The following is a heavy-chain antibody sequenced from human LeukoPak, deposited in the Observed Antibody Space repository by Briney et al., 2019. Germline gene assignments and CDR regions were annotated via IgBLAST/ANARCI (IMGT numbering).Heavy chain of an antibody. D-gene: IGHD6-13*01. CDR3: ARDSRSGYSSSWYPNYYYYYMDV. V-gene: IGHV1-69*05. CDR1: GGTFSSYA. Sequence: SSVKVSCKASGGTFSSYAISWVRQAPGQGLEWMGRIIPIFGTANYAQKFQGRVTITTDESTSTAYMELSSLRSEDTAVYYCARDSRSGYSSSWYPNYYYYYMDVWGKGTTVTVSS. J-gene: IGHJ6*03. CDR2: IIPIFGTA.